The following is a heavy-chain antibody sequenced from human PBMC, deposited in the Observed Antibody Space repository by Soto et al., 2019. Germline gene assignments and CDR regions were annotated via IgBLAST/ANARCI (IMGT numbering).Heavy chain of an antibody. CDR3: ARDRGYSSSSFEY. CDR2: INAGNGNT. Sequence: ASVKVSCKASGYTFTGYAMHWVRQAPGQRLEWMGWINAGNGNTKYSQKFQGRVTITRDTSASTAYMELSSLGSEDTAVYYCARDRGYSSSSFEYWGQGTQVTVSS. V-gene: IGHV1-3*01. CDR1: GYTFTGYA. D-gene: IGHD6-13*01. J-gene: IGHJ4*02.